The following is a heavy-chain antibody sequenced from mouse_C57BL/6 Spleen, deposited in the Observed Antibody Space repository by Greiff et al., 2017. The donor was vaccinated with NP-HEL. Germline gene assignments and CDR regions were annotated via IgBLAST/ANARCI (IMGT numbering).Heavy chain of an antibody. CDR1: GYSFTGYY. J-gene: IGHJ2*01. CDR3: ARGENGYYGFDY. CDR2: INPSTGGT. Sequence: EVQLQESGPELVKPGASVKISCKASGYSFTGYYMNWVKQSPEKSLEWIGEINPSTGGTTYNQKFKAKATLTVDKSSSTAYMQLKSLTSEDSAVYYCARGENGYYGFDYWGQGTTLTVSS. V-gene: IGHV1-42*01. D-gene: IGHD2-3*01.